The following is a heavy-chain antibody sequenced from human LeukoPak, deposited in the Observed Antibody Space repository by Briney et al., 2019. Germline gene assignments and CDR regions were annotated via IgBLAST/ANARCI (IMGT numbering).Heavy chain of an antibody. CDR3: ARDPEEYDILPGYSSVNWFDP. V-gene: IGHV4-4*02. D-gene: IGHD3-9*01. CDR1: GGSISSSNW. Sequence: PSETLSLTCAVSGGSISSSNWWSWVRQPPGKGLEWIGEIYHSGSTNYNPSLKSRVTISVDKSKNQFSLKLSSVTAADTAVYYCARDPEEYDILPGYSSVNWFDPWGQGTLVTVSS. J-gene: IGHJ5*02. CDR2: IYHSGST.